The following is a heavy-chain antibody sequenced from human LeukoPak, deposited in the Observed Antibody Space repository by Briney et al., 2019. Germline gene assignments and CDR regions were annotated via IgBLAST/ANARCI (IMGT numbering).Heavy chain of an antibody. V-gene: IGHV1-46*01. J-gene: IGHJ5*02. Sequence: ASVKVSCKASGYTFTGYYMHWVRQAPGQGLEWMGIINPSGGSTSYAQKFQGRVTMTRDTSTSTVYMELSSLRSEDTAVYYCARAVYDYVWGSYRRGNWFDPWGQGTLVTVSS. CDR3: ARAVYDYVWGSYRRGNWFDP. CDR2: INPSGGST. D-gene: IGHD3-16*02. CDR1: GYTFTGYY.